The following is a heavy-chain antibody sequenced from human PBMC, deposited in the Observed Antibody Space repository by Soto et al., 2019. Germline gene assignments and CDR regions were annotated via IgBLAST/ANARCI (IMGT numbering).Heavy chain of an antibody. Sequence: GGSLRLSCAASGFTFSSYEMDWVRQAPGKGLEWVAHITSSGGTMYADSVRGRFTISRDNADNSLYLQMNSLRAEDTAVYYCTKEKSVMYSGYDAFDTWGRGTMVTVSS. V-gene: IGHV3-48*03. CDR2: ITSSGGT. CDR3: TKEKSVMYSGYDAFDT. D-gene: IGHD5-12*01. CDR1: GFTFSSYE. J-gene: IGHJ3*02.